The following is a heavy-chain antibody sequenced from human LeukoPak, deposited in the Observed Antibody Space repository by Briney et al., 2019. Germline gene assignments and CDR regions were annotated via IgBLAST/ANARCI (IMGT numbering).Heavy chain of an antibody. Sequence: GESLEISCKGSGYSFTSYWIGWVRQMPGKGLEWMGIIYPGDSDTRYSPSFQGQVTISADKSISTAYLQWSSLKASDTAMYYCARRRYCSGGSCYPYYYYYMDVWGKGTTVTVSS. CDR3: ARRRYCSGGSCYPYYYYYMDV. CDR1: GYSFTSYW. CDR2: IYPGDSDT. D-gene: IGHD2-15*01. V-gene: IGHV5-51*01. J-gene: IGHJ6*03.